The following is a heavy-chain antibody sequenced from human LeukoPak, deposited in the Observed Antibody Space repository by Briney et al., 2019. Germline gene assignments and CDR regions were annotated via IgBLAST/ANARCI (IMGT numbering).Heavy chain of an antibody. CDR1: GGSISSSSYY. Sequence: PSETLSLTCTVSGGSISSSSYYWGWIRQPPGKGLEWIGSIYYSGSTYYNPSLKSRVTISVDTSKNQFSLKLSSVTAADTAVYYCARDSSNFDYWGQGTLVTVSS. CDR2: IYYSGST. V-gene: IGHV4-39*07. J-gene: IGHJ4*02. CDR3: ARDSSNFDY. D-gene: IGHD2-2*01.